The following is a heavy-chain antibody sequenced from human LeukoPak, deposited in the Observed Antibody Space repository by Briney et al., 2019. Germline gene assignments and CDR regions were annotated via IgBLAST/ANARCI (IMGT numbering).Heavy chain of an antibody. CDR1: GFTFTTYY. V-gene: IGHV3-7*01. CDR3: ARENWSNDY. J-gene: IGHJ4*02. Sequence: GGSLRLSCAASGFTFTTYYMTWVRQAPGKGLEWLANIGQDGRTKYYADSVEGRFAISRDNAINSVFLQMNSVRAEDTAVYYCARENWSNDYWGQGTLVTVSS. D-gene: IGHD1-1*01. CDR2: IGQDGRTK.